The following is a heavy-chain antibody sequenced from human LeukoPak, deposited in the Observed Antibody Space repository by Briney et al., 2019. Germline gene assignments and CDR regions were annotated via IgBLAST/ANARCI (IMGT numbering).Heavy chain of an antibody. D-gene: IGHD4-17*01. Sequence: GSLRLSCSASGFTFSTYAMEWDRQAPGKGLEYVSAISSDGDTTYYADSVKGRFTISRDNSKNTLYLQMRSLRGEDTAVYYCVTTTVKNWGQGTLVTVSS. J-gene: IGHJ4*02. V-gene: IGHV3-64D*08. CDR3: VTTTVKN. CDR2: ISSDGDTT. CDR1: GFTFSTYA.